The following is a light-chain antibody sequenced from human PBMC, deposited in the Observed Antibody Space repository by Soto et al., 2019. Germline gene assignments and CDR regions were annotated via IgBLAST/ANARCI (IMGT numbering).Light chain of an antibody. CDR1: QIIDSRY. CDR3: QQYGSSGT. Sequence: IVLTQSPGTMSLSPGERATLSCRASQIIDSRYLGWYQQKPAQAPRLRIYGASSRATGIPDRFSGSGSGTDFTLTISRLEPEDFAVYYCQQYGSSGTFGQGTKVDI. J-gene: IGKJ1*01. V-gene: IGKV3-20*01. CDR2: GAS.